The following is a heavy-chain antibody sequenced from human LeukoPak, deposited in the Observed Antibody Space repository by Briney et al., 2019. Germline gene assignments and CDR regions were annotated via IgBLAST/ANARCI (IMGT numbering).Heavy chain of an antibody. V-gene: IGHV1-2*02. CDR3: ARSEYDIVTGYYIDY. D-gene: IGHD3-9*01. CDR1: GYTFTDYY. J-gene: IGHJ4*02. Sequence: GASVKVSCKASGYTFTDYYMHWVRQAPGQGLEWMGWINPKSGGTKYAHKFQGRVTMTRDTSISTAYMELSRLRSDDTAVHYCARSEYDIVTGYYIDYWGQGTLVTVSS. CDR2: INPKSGGT.